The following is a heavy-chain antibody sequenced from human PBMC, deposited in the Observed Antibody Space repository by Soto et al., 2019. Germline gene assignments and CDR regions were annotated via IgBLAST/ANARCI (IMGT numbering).Heavy chain of an antibody. CDR1: GGSIRSGGYY. V-gene: IGHV4-31*03. D-gene: IGHD5-18*01. CDR2: IYYSGNT. J-gene: IGHJ6*02. CDR3: ARDRLMATAGTAPHYFGLDV. Sequence: NPSETLSLTCTVSGGSIRSGGYYWSWVRQNPRRGLEWIGNIYYSGNTYYNPSLKSRLTISVDTSKNQFSLNLSSVTAADTAVYYCARDRLMATAGTAPHYFGLDVWGQRTAVTVSS.